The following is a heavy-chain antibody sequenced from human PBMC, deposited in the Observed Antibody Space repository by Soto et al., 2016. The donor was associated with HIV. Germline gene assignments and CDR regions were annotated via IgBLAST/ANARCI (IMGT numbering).Heavy chain of an antibody. D-gene: IGHD2-21*02. V-gene: IGHV3-48*04. Sequence: EVQLVESGGGLVQPGGSLRLSCAASGFTFSSYSMNWVRQAPGKGLEWVSYIRSSSSTIYYADSVKGRFTISRDNAKNSLYLQMNSLRAEDTAVYYCARDGAYCGGDCSSDYWGQGTLGHRL. J-gene: IGHJ4*02. CDR1: GFTFSSYS. CDR3: ARDGAYCGGDCSSDY. CDR2: IRSSSSTI.